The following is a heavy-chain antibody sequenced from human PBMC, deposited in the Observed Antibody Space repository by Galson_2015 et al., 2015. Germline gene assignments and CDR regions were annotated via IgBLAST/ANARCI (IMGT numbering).Heavy chain of an antibody. Sequence: SLRLSCAASGFTFSSYWMSWVRQAPGKGLEWVANIKQDGSEKYYVDSVKGRFTISRDNAKNSLYLQMNSLRAEDTAVYYCARSGARGYNGYDFDYWGQGTLVTVSS. J-gene: IGHJ4*02. CDR2: IKQDGSEK. V-gene: IGHV3-7*01. CDR1: GFTFSSYW. CDR3: ARSGARGYNGYDFDY. D-gene: IGHD5-12*01.